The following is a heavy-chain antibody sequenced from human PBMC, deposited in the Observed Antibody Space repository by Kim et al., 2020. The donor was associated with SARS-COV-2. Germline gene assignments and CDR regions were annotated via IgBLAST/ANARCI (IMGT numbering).Heavy chain of an antibody. D-gene: IGHD6-25*01. J-gene: IGHJ4*02. CDR1: GFSFSSYS. Sequence: GGSLRLSCAASGFSFSSYSMNWVRRAPGKGLEWVSYISSSGSPIYYADSVRGRFTISRDNAKTSLYLLMNSLRDEDTAVYYCAREWTAGAFDYWGQGTL. CDR2: ISSSGSPI. CDR3: AREWTAGAFDY. V-gene: IGHV3-48*02.